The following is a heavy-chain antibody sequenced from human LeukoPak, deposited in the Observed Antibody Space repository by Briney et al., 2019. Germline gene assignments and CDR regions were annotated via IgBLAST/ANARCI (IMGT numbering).Heavy chain of an antibody. CDR1: GGSISSYY. J-gene: IGHJ4*02. CDR2: IYYSGST. D-gene: IGHD1-26*01. V-gene: IGHV4-59*01. Sequence: PSETLSLTRTLSGGSISSYYWSCIRQPPGKGLEWIGYIYYSGSTNYNPSLKSRVTISVNTSKNQFSLKLSAVTAADTAVYYCASFVGGSYGGLGSYYFDYWGQGTLVTVSS. CDR3: ASFVGGSYGGLGSYYFDY.